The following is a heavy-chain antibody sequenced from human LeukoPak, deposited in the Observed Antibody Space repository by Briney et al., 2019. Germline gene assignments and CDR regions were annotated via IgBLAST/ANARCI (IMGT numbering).Heavy chain of an antibody. CDR1: GFTFSSYA. D-gene: IGHD3-22*01. CDR2: ISYDGSNK. V-gene: IGHV3-30-3*02. J-gene: IGHJ4*02. CDR3: AKHRYYDSSGYYYNFDY. Sequence: GGSLRLSCAASGFTFSSYAMHWVRQAPGKGLEWVAVISYDGSNKYYADSVKGRFTISRDNSKNTLYLQMNSLRAEDTAVYYCAKHRYYDSSGYYYNFDYWGQGTLVTVSS.